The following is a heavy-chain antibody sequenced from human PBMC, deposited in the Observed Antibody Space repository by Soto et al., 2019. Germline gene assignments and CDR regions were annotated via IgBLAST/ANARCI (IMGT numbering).Heavy chain of an antibody. D-gene: IGHD3-10*01. CDR3: AKDWGLLWFGEHYFDY. Sequence: EVQLLESGGGLVQPGGSLRLSCAASGFTFSSYAMSWVRQAPGKGLEWVSAISGSGGSTYYADSVKGRFTISRDNSKNTLYLQMNSLRAEDTAVYYCAKDWGLLWFGEHYFDYWGQGTLVTVSS. V-gene: IGHV3-23*01. CDR1: GFTFSSYA. CDR2: ISGSGGST. J-gene: IGHJ4*02.